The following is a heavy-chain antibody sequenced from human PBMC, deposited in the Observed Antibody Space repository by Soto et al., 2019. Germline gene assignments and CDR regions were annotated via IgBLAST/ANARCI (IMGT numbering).Heavy chain of an antibody. CDR1: GFRFSSYS. D-gene: IGHD3-22*01. CDR2: ITAAGDRT. V-gene: IGHV3-23*01. CDR3: ATMNGYFEY. Sequence: GGSLRLSCADSGFRFSSYSMSWVRQTPGKGLEWVAAITAAGDRTYYADSVTGRFTISRDNSKKTHYLQMTSLRAEDTAMYYCATMNGYFEYWGQGTPVTVSS. J-gene: IGHJ4*02.